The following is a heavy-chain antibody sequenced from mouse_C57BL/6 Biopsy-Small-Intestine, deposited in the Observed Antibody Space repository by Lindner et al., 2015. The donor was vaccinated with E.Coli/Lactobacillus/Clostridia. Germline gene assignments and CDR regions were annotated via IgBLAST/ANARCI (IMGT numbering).Heavy chain of an antibody. CDR2: IDPANGNT. CDR3: ARRDGRYFDY. D-gene: IGHD1-1*02. Sequence: VQLQESGAELVRPGASVKLSCTASGFNIKDDYVHWVKQRPEQGLEWIGRIDPANGNTKYAPKFQDKAAITADTSSNTAYLQLSSLTSEDTAVYYCARRDGRYFDYWGQGTTLTVSS. CDR1: GFNIKDDY. V-gene: IGHV14-3*01. J-gene: IGHJ2*01.